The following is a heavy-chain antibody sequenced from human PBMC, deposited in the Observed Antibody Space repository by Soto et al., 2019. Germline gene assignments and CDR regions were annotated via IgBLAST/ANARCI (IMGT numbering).Heavy chain of an antibody. Sequence: GGSLRLSCAVSGFTVRDAWMSWVRQTPGKGLEWIGHMTDKTDGERTDYAAPVKGRFTISRNDSKNTLYLHMTSLQTEDTGVYYCTTEGGYSSSPWWFDPRGQGTLVTVSS. CDR1: GFTVRDAW. V-gene: IGHV3-15*01. CDR3: TTEGGYSSSPWWFDP. CDR2: MTDKTDGERT. J-gene: IGHJ5*02. D-gene: IGHD6-6*01.